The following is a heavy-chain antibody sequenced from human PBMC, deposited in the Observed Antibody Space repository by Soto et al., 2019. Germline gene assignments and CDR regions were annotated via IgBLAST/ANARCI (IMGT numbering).Heavy chain of an antibody. V-gene: IGHV4-59*01. D-gene: IGHD1-20*01. CDR3: ARAGEDNWNYDYYGMDV. Sequence: ASETLSLTCTVSGGSISSYYWSWIRQPPGKGLEWIGYIYYSGSTNYNPSLKSRVTISVDTSKNQFSLKLSSVTAADTAVYYCARAGEDNWNYDYYGMDVWGQGTTVTVSS. CDR1: GGSISSYY. J-gene: IGHJ6*02. CDR2: IYYSGST.